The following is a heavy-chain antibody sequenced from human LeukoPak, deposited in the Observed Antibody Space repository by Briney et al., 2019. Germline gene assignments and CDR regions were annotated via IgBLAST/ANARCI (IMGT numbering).Heavy chain of an antibody. CDR2: ITSGSSYR. J-gene: IGHJ6*03. CDR1: GFTFSSYN. V-gene: IGHV3-21*01. Sequence: GGSLRLSCAASGFTFSSYNMNWVRQAPGKGLEWVSSITSGSSYRFYADSVKGRFTISRDNAKNSLYLQMNSLRAEDTAMYYCARDPYSGSYGNYYYYFMDVWGKGTTVTIPS. D-gene: IGHD1-26*01. CDR3: ARDPYSGSYGNYYYYFMDV.